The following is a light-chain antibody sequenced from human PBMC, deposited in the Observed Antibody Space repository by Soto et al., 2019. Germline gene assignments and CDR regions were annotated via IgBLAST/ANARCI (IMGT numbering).Light chain of an antibody. V-gene: IGKV3-20*01. J-gene: IGKJ5*01. CDR1: QSVSSSY. CDR3: QQYGSSST. Sequence: EIVLTQSPGTLSLSPGERATLSCRASQSVSSSYLAWYQQKPGQAPXLLIYGASSRPTGIPDRFSGSGSGTEFTLTISRLEPEDFAVYYCQQYGSSSTFGQGTRLDIK. CDR2: GAS.